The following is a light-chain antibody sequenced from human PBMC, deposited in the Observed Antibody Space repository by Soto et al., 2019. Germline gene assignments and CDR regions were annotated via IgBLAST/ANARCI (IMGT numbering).Light chain of an antibody. V-gene: IGKV3-20*01. CDR1: QSLSGTY. CDR2: GAS. Sequence: EIVLTQSPGTLSLSPGERATLSCRASQSLSGTYLAWYQQKPGQAPRLLIYGASSRATGIPDRFSGSGSGTDFTLTISRLEPEDFATYYCQQYDTYRTFGQGTKVEIK. CDR3: QQYDTYRT. J-gene: IGKJ1*01.